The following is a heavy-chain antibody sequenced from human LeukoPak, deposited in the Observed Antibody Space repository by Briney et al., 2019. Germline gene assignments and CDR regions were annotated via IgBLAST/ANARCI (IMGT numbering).Heavy chain of an antibody. Sequence: GGSLRLYCAASGFTFSSYEMNWVRQAPGKGLEWVSYISSSGSTIYYADSVKGRFTISRDNAKNSLYLQMNSLRAEDTAVYYCARGGRDANYYYYYYMDVWGKGTTVTVSS. J-gene: IGHJ6*03. CDR1: GFTFSSYE. V-gene: IGHV3-48*03. D-gene: IGHD2-15*01. CDR2: ISSSGSTI. CDR3: ARGGRDANYYYYYYMDV.